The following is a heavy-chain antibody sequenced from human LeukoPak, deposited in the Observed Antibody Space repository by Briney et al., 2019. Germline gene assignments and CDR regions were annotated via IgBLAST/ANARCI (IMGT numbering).Heavy chain of an antibody. J-gene: IGHJ4*02. V-gene: IGHV4-59*08. CDR2: IYYSGST. CDR1: GGSISSYY. Sequence: PSETLSLTCTVSGGSISSYYWSWMRQPPGKGLEWIGYIYYSGSTNYNPSLKSRVTISVDTSKNQFSLKLSSVTAADTAVYYCARQAIDRRGAMVIDYWGQGTLVTVSS. CDR3: ARQAIDRRGAMVIDY. D-gene: IGHD5-18*01.